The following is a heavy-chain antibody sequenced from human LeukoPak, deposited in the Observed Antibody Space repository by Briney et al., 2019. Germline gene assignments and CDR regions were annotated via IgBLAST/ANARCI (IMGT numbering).Heavy chain of an antibody. CDR3: ARRDGYNLPFDY. D-gene: IGHD5-12*01. CDR2: IYYSGST. CDR1: GVSISSYY. V-gene: IGHV4-59*01. Sequence: SETLSLTCTVSGVSISSYYWSWIRQPPGKGLEWIGYIYYSGSTNYNPSLKSRVTISVDTSNNQFSLKLSSVTAADTAVYYCARRDGYNLPFDYWGQGTLVTVSS. J-gene: IGHJ4*02.